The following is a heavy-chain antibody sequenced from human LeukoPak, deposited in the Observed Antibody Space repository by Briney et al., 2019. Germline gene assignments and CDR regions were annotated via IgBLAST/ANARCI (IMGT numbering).Heavy chain of an antibody. J-gene: IGHJ5*02. V-gene: IGHV4-30-2*01. Sequence: SETLSLTCTVSGGSISSGSYYWSWIRQPAGKGLEWIGYMYHSGSTYYNPSLKSRVTISVDRSKNQFSLKLSSVTAADTAVYYCARVVPMVRGVRIANWFDPWGQGTLVTVSS. CDR2: MYHSGST. D-gene: IGHD3-10*01. CDR3: ARVVPMVRGVRIANWFDP. CDR1: GGSISSGSYY.